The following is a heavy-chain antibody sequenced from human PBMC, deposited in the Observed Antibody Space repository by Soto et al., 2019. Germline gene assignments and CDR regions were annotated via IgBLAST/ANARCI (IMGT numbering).Heavy chain of an antibody. D-gene: IGHD3-10*01. J-gene: IGHJ6*02. CDR3: ARDDEYSGNGMDV. Sequence: QVQLVESGGGVVQPGRSLRLSCAASEFTFSNYGTHWVRQAPGKGLEWVAVILNDGSNRYHADSVKDRFTISRDNSKNTLYLQMNSLRAEDTAVYYCARDDEYSGNGMDVWGQGTTVTVSS. CDR2: ILNDGSNR. CDR1: EFTFSNYG. V-gene: IGHV3-33*01.